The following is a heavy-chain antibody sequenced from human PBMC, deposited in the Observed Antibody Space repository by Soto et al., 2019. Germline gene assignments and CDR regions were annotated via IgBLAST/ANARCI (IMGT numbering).Heavy chain of an antibody. V-gene: IGHV4-59*12. CDR1: GSSIIGYY. J-gene: IGHJ5*02. D-gene: IGHD6-19*01. Sequence: PSETLSLTCTFSGSSIIGYYWTWIRQSPERGLEWIGYIHYCGSANYNPSLNSRLTMSVDRSKSQFSMKLASVTAADTAVYYCARGVGGSGLNWFDPWGQGTLVTVSS. CDR2: IHYCGSA. CDR3: ARGVGGSGLNWFDP.